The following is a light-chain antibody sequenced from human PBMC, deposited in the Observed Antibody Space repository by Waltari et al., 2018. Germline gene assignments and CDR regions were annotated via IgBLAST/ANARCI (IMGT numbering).Light chain of an antibody. J-gene: IGKJ4*01. CDR1: QTILYSSSNKNY. V-gene: IGKV4-1*01. Sequence: DIVMTQSPDSLTVSLGERATINCKSSQTILYSSSNKNYLAWYQQNPSQPPTMLIYWASTRESRVPDRFSGTGSGTDFTLTISRLQAEDVAVYYCQQYFKTPLTFGGGTKVEIK. CDR3: QQYFKTPLT. CDR2: WAS.